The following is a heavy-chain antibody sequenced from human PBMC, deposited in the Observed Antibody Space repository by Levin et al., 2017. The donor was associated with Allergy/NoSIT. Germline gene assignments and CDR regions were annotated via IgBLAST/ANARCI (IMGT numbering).Heavy chain of an antibody. CDR3: AREPDKVGLDVFDI. CDR1: GGSFSSYY. CDR2: IYHTGST. D-gene: IGHD2-2*01. Sequence: GSLRLSCTVSGGSFSSYYWSWIRQPPGKGLEWIGYIYHTGSTTYNPSLESRVTLSIDTSKKQVSLKLKSVTAADTAVYYCAREPDKVGLDVFDIWGQGKMVIVSS. J-gene: IGHJ3*02. V-gene: IGHV4-59*12.